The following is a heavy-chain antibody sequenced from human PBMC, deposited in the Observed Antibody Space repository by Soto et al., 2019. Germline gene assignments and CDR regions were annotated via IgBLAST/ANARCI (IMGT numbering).Heavy chain of an antibody. Sequence: TLSLTSSLHCFSITSVIAYWSWIRQHPGKGLEWIGYIYYSGSTYYNPSLKSRVTISVDTSKNQFSLKLSSVTAADTAVYYCARWWSGSRQGFDPWGQG. CDR2: IYYSGST. CDR1: CFSITSVIAY. J-gene: IGHJ5*02. V-gene: IGHV4-31*03. D-gene: IGHD3-3*01. CDR3: ARWWSGSRQGFDP.